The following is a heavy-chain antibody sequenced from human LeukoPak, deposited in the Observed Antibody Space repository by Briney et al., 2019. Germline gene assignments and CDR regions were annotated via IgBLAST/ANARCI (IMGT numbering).Heavy chain of an antibody. CDR2: IRYDGSNK. CDR1: GFTFSSYG. J-gene: IGHJ2*01. CDR3: AKAPGYCSSTSCYGSYWYFDL. Sequence: GGSLRLSCAASGFTFSSYGMHWVRQAPGKGLKWVAFIRYDGSNKYYADSVKGRFTISRDDSKNTLYLQMNSLRAEDTAVYYCAKAPGYCSSTSCYGSYWYFDLWGRGTLVTVSS. D-gene: IGHD2-2*01. V-gene: IGHV3-30*02.